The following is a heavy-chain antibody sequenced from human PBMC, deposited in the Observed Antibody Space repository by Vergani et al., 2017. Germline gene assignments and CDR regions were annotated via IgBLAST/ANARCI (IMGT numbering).Heavy chain of an antibody. J-gene: IGHJ4*02. CDR3: ARVSPGDNSGWEPFDY. D-gene: IGHD6-19*01. CDR1: GDIFNNYT. Sequence: QVHLEQPGTEVKKPGSSVKVSCKASGDIFNNYTVTWVRQAPGQGLEWMGRIIPIIRLATSAQKFQDRVKITGDTSTNTVYMEMNNLRSEDTAVYYCARVSPGDNSGWEPFDYWGQGTLVTVSS. CDR2: IIPIIRLA. V-gene: IGHV1-69*02.